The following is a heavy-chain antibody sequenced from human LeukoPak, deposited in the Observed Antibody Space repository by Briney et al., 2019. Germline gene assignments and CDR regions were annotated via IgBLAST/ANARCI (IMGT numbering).Heavy chain of an antibody. V-gene: IGHV4-61*02. D-gene: IGHD5-24*01. J-gene: IGHJ6*03. CDR3: ARWVESTNYYYMDV. CDR2: IYRSGST. CDR1: GGFISSGSYY. Sequence: SETLSLTCTVSGGFISSGSYYWSWIRQPAGKGLEWFGRIYRSGSTNYNPALKSRVTISVDTSKNQLSLKLSSVTAADTAVYYCARWVESTNYYYMDVWGKGTTVTVSS.